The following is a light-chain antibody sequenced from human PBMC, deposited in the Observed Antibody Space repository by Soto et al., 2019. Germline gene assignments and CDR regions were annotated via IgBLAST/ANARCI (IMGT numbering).Light chain of an antibody. CDR2: SNN. V-gene: IGLV1-44*01. CDR1: SSNIGSNT. CDR3: AAWDDSLNGPL. J-gene: IGLJ2*01. Sequence: QSVLTQPPPASGTPGQRVTISCSGSSSNIGSNTVNWYQQLPGTAPKLLIYSNNHRPSGVPDRFSGSKSGTSASLAISGLQSEDEADYYCAAWDDSLNGPLFGGGTKLTVL.